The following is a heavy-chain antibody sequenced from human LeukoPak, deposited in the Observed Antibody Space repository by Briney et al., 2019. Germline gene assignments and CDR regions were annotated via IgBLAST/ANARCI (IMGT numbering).Heavy chain of an antibody. Sequence: SETLSLTCTVSGGSISSYYWSWIRQPPGKGLEWIGYIYYSGSTNYNPSLKSRVTISVDTSKNQFSLKLSSVTAADTAVYYCARGSVSSSWYSYYYYMDVWGKGTTVTISS. J-gene: IGHJ6*03. CDR2: IYYSGST. CDR3: ARGSVSSSWYSYYYYMDV. D-gene: IGHD6-13*01. V-gene: IGHV4-59*01. CDR1: GGSISSYY.